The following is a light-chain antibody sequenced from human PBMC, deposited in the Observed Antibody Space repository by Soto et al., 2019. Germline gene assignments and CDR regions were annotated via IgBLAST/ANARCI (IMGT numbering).Light chain of an antibody. CDR3: CSYAGSSTSGVV. J-gene: IGLJ2*01. V-gene: IGLV2-23*01. Sequence: QLVLTQPASVSGSPGQSITISCTGTSSDVGSYNLVSWYQQHPGKAPKLMIYEGSKRPSGVSNRFSGSKSGNTASLTISGLQAEDEADYYCCSYAGSSTSGVVFGGGTKLTVL. CDR2: EGS. CDR1: SSDVGSYNL.